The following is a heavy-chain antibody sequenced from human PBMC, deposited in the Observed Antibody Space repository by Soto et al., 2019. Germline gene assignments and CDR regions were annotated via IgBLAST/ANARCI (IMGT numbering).Heavy chain of an antibody. Sequence: GESLKISCKGSGYSFTSYWIGWVRQMPGKGLEWMGIIYPGDSDTRYSPSFQGQVTISADKSISTAYLQWSSLKASDTAMYYCAIVGFDFWSGYSDDYYFMDVWGKGTTVTVSS. J-gene: IGHJ6*03. CDR2: IYPGDSDT. V-gene: IGHV5-51*01. CDR1: GYSFTSYW. CDR3: AIVGFDFWSGYSDDYYFMDV. D-gene: IGHD3-3*01.